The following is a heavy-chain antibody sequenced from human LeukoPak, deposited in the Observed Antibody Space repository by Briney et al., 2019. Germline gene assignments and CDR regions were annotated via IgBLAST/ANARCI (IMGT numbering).Heavy chain of an antibody. V-gene: IGHV1-69*05. J-gene: IGHJ4*02. D-gene: IGHD3-22*01. Sequence: SSVKVSCKASGGTFSSYAISWVRQAPGQGLEWMGGIIPIFGTANYAQKFQGRVTITTDESTSTAYMELSSLRSEDTAVYYCARNIVDNSGYYAIDYWGQGTLVTVSS. CDR2: IIPIFGTA. CDR1: GGTFSSYA. CDR3: ARNIVDNSGYYAIDY.